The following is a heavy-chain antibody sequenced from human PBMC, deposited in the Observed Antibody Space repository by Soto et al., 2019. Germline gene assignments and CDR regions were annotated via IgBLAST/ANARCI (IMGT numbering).Heavy chain of an antibody. CDR3: ARAQFYYGSGNYRNLMFDS. CDR2: IYESGTI. Sequence: SETRSLTCAVSGGSIGGAGYSWSWIRQPPGGGLDWIGYIYESGTILYNPSLKTRLTISLNWSDKQFSLTLNSVTAADTAVYYCARAQFYYGSGNYRNLMFDSWGQGTQVNV. V-gene: IGHV4-30-2*01. J-gene: IGHJ5*01. CDR1: GGSIGGAGYS. D-gene: IGHD3-10*01.